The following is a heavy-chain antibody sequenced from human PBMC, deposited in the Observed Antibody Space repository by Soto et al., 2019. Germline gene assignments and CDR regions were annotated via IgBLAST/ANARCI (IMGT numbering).Heavy chain of an antibody. V-gene: IGHV4-30-2*01. CDR2: IYHSGST. D-gene: IGHD6-6*01. CDR3: SRGPRVFSSL. Sequence: SETLSLTCAVSGGSISSGGYSWSWIRQPPGKGLEWIGYIYHSGSTYYNPSLKSRVTISVDRSKNQFSLKLSSVTAADTAVYYCSRGPRVFSSLGGPGTSVPGSS. J-gene: IGHJ1*01. CDR1: GGSISSGGYS.